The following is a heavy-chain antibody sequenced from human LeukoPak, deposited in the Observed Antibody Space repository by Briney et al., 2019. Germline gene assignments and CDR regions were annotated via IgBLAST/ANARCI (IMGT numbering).Heavy chain of an antibody. V-gene: IGHV3-11*04. D-gene: IGHD3-3*01. Sequence: PGGSLRLSCAASGFTFSDYYMSWIRQAPGKGLEWVSYISSSGSTIYYADSVKGRFTISRDNAKNSLYLQMNSLRAEDTAVYYCARSRGDFWSGYYQGYYFDYWGQGTLVTVSS. CDR3: ARSRGDFWSGYYQGYYFDY. J-gene: IGHJ4*02. CDR1: GFTFSDYY. CDR2: ISSSGSTI.